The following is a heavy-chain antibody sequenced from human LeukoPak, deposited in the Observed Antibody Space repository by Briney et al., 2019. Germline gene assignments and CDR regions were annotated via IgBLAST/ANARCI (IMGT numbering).Heavy chain of an antibody. D-gene: IGHD2-2*02. V-gene: IGHV3-7*03. CDR2: IKQDGSEK. CDR3: AKDIGGGVVPAAIDY. Sequence: PGGSLRLSCAASGFTFSSYWMSWVRQAPGKGLEWVANIKQDGSEKYYVDSVKGRFTISRDNAKNSLYLQMNSLRAEDMALYYCAKDIGGGVVPAAIDYWGQGTLVTVSS. CDR1: GFTFSSYW. J-gene: IGHJ4*02.